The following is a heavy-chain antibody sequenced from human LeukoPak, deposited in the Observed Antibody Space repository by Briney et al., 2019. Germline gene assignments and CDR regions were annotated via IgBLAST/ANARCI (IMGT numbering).Heavy chain of an antibody. CDR2: ISLSSSSI. Sequence: GGSLRLSCAASGFTFSHYGMHWVRQAPGKGLEWVSYISLSSSSIYYADSLKGRFTISRDNAKNSLYLQMNSLRAEDTAVYYCAKDSSGYILDYWGQGTLVTVSS. J-gene: IGHJ4*02. D-gene: IGHD3-22*01. CDR1: GFTFSHYG. CDR3: AKDSSGYILDY. V-gene: IGHV3-48*01.